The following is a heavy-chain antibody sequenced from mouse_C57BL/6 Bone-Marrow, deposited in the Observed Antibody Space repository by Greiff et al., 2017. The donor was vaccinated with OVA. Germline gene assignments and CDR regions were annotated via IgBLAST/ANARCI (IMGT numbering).Heavy chain of an antibody. Sequence: VQLQQSGPELVKPGASVKISCKASGYAFSSSWMNWVKQRPGKGLEWIGRIYPGDGDTNYNGKFKGKATLTADKSSSTAYMQLSSLTSEDSAVYFCARHYYYGNLQFAYWGQGTLVTVSA. CDR2: IYPGDGDT. J-gene: IGHJ3*01. CDR1: GYAFSSSW. V-gene: IGHV1-82*01. CDR3: ARHYYYGNLQFAY. D-gene: IGHD1-1*01.